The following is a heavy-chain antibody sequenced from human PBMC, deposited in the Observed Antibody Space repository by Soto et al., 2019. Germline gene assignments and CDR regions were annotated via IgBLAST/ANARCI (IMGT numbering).Heavy chain of an antibody. V-gene: IGHV4-34*01. CDR2: INHSGST. CDR3: ERVRRLFGVVILDDYYYGMDV. CDR1: GGSFSGYY. J-gene: IGHJ6*02. Sequence: SSETLSLTCAVYGGSFSGYYWSWIRQPPGKGLEWIGEINHSGSTNYNPSLKSRVTISVDTSKNQFSLKLSSVTAADTAVYYCERVRRLFGVVILDDYYYGMDVRGQGTTVTVS. D-gene: IGHD3-3*01.